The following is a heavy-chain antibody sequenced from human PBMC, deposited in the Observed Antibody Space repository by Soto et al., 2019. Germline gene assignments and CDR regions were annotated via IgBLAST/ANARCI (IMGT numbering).Heavy chain of an antibody. CDR1: GFTFSSYW. D-gene: IGHD4-17*01. J-gene: IGHJ6*03. CDR2: INSDGSST. CDR3: ASPTTVTNHYNYMDV. Sequence: PGGSLRLSCAASGFTFSSYWMHWVRQAPGKGLVWVSRINSDGSSTNYAASVKGRFTISRDNAKNTLYLQMNSLRAEDTAVYYCASPTTVTNHYNYMDVWGKGTTVTVSS. V-gene: IGHV3-74*01.